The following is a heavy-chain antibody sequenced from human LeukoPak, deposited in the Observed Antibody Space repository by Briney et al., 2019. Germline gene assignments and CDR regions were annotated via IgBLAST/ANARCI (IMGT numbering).Heavy chain of an antibody. D-gene: IGHD3-22*01. CDR3: ARDLDEYYYDSSGSPPGWFDP. Sequence: GGSLRLSCAASGFTFSSYDMHRVRQATGKGLEWVSAIGTAGDTYYPGSVKSRFTISRDNAKNSLYLQMNSLRAEDTAVYYCARDLDEYYYDSSGSPPGWFDPWGQGTLVTVSS. V-gene: IGHV3-13*01. CDR1: GFTFSSYD. CDR2: IGTAGDT. J-gene: IGHJ5*02.